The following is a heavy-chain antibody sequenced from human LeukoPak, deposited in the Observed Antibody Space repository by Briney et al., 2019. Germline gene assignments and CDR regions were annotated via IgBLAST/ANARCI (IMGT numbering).Heavy chain of an antibody. CDR2: ISSSSYI. Sequence: GGSLRLSCAASGFTFSSYSMNWVRQAPGKGLEWVSSISSSSYIYYADSVKGRFTISRDNAKNSLYLQMNSLRAEDTAVYYCARDRAEMGGYSYGYYFDYWGQGTLVTVSS. D-gene: IGHD5-18*01. CDR3: ARDRAEMGGYSYGYYFDY. J-gene: IGHJ4*02. CDR1: GFTFSSYS. V-gene: IGHV3-21*01.